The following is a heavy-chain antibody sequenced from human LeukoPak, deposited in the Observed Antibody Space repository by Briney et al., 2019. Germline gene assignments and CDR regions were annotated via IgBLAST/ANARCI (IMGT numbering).Heavy chain of an antibody. CDR3: ARSPGWGYFDY. D-gene: IGHD6-19*01. Sequence: RPGGSLRLSCAASGFTFSTYGMNWVRQAPGRGLEWVSYISITSSTIQYADSVKGRFTISRDNAGNSLYLQMNSLRDDDTAVYFCARSPGWGYFDYWGQGALVTVSS. J-gene: IGHJ4*02. CDR1: GFTFSTYG. CDR2: ISITSSTI. V-gene: IGHV3-48*02.